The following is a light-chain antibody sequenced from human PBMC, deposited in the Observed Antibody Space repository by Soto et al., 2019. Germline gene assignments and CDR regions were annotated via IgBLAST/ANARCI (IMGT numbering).Light chain of an antibody. V-gene: IGKV1-39*01. J-gene: IGKJ2*01. Sequence: DIQMTQSPSSLSASVGDRVTITCRASPVISTDLVWYQQRQGRAPKLLIYDASSLLSGVPSRFSGSGSGTDFTLTISSLQPEDFATYYCQQSYRTPYTFGQGTKLET. CDR1: PVISTD. CDR2: DAS. CDR3: QQSYRTPYT.